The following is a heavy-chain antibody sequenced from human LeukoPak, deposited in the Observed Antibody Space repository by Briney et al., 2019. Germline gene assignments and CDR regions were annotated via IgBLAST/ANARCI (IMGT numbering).Heavy chain of an antibody. V-gene: IGHV3-7*01. Sequence: PGGSLRLSCAASGFTFDDYAMRWVRQAPGMGLEWVATIKEDGSEKYYVDSVKGRFTIPRDNAKNSLYLQMNSLRAEDTAVYYCATPASRTVDCWGQGTLVTVSS. D-gene: IGHD1-1*01. CDR1: GFTFDDYA. J-gene: IGHJ4*02. CDR3: ATPASRTVDC. CDR2: IKEDGSEK.